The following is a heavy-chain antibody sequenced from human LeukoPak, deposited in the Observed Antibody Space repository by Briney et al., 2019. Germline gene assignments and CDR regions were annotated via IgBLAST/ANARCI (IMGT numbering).Heavy chain of an antibody. CDR3: AKSPDYYDSSGYGIFDY. D-gene: IGHD3-22*01. CDR1: GFTFSSYG. V-gene: IGHV3-30*02. CDR2: IRYDGSNK. J-gene: IGHJ4*02. Sequence: PGGSLRLSCAASGFTFSSYGMHWVRQAPGKGLEWVAFIRYDGSNKYYADSVKGRFTISRDNSKNTLYLQMNSLRAEDTAVYYCAKSPDYYDSSGYGIFDYWGQGTLVTVSS.